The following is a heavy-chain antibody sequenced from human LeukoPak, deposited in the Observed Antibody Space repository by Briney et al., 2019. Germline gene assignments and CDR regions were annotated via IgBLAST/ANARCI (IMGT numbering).Heavy chain of an antibody. CDR3: AKGVIYCSGGNCYFGTFDI. V-gene: IGHV3-23*01. Sequence: GGSLRLSCAASGFTFSSYAMSWVRQAPGKGLEWVSAISGSGGSTYYADSVKGRFTISRDNPKNTLYLQMNSLRAEDTAVYYCAKGVIYCSGGNCYFGTFDIWGQGTMVTVSS. D-gene: IGHD2-15*01. CDR2: ISGSGGST. CDR1: GFTFSSYA. J-gene: IGHJ3*02.